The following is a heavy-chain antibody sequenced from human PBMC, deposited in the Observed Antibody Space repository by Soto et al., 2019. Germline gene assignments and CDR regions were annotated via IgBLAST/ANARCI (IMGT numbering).Heavy chain of an antibody. Sequence: GESLKISCKGSGYSFTSYWIGWVRQMPGKGLEWMGIIYPGDSDTRYSPSFQGQVTISADKSISTAYLQWSSLKASDTAMYYCASGYSYSSSWGFFDYWGQGTLVTVSS. CDR1: GYSFTSYW. CDR3: ASGYSYSSSWGFFDY. CDR2: IYPGDSDT. J-gene: IGHJ4*02. V-gene: IGHV5-51*01. D-gene: IGHD6-6*01.